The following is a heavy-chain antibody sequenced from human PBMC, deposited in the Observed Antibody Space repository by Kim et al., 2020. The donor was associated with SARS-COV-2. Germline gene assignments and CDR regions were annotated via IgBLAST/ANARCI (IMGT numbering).Heavy chain of an antibody. J-gene: IGHJ6*02. Sequence: SDTLSLTCTVSGGSISSGDYYWSWIRQPPGKGLEWIGYIYYSGSTYYNPSLKSRVTISVETSKNQFSLKLSSVTAADTAVYYCARVPQAVAGCYYYYYGIDVWGQGTTVTVSS. D-gene: IGHD6-19*01. V-gene: IGHV4-30-4*02. CDR2: IYYSGST. CDR3: ARVPQAVAGCYYYYYGIDV. CDR1: GGSISSGDYY.